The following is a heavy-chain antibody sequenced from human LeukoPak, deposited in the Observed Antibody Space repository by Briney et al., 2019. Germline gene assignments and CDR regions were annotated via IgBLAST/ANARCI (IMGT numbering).Heavy chain of an antibody. CDR2: MNPNSGNR. CDR1: GYTFTSYD. D-gene: IGHD3-10*01. J-gene: IGHJ6*03. CDR3: ARRYYYGSASYFKPGYYYYMDV. V-gene: IGHV1-8*01. Sequence: ASVKVSCKASGYTFTSYDINWVRHATGQGLEWMGWMNPNSGNRGYAQKFQGRVTMTRNTSISTDYMELSSLRSEDTAVYYCARRYYYGSASYFKPGYYYYMDVWGKGTTVTVSS.